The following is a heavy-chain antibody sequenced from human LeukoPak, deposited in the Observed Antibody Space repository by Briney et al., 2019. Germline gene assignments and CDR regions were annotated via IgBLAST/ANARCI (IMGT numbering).Heavy chain of an antibody. D-gene: IGHD3-22*01. J-gene: IGHJ4*02. CDR1: GGSISSSSYY. CDR2: IYYSGST. V-gene: IGHV4-61*01. Sequence: PSETLSLTCTVSGGSISSSSYYWSWIRQPPGKGLEWIGYIYYSGSTNYNPSLKSRVTISVDTSKNQFSLKLSSVTAADTAVYYCARDSSGYYYFDYWGQGTLVTVSS. CDR3: ARDSSGYYYFDY.